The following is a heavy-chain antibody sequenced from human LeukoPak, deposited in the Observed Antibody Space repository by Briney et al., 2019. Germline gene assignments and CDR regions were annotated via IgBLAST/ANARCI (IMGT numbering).Heavy chain of an antibody. CDR1: GFTFSTFS. J-gene: IGHJ4*02. V-gene: IGHV3-23*01. Sequence: GGSLRLSCAASGFTFSTFSMNWVRQAPGKGLEWVSAISGSGGSTYYADSVKGRFTISRDNSKNTLYLQMNSLRAEDTAVYYCAKVAKKGVGATSQFDYWGQGTLVTVSS. CDR2: ISGSGGST. CDR3: AKVAKKGVGATSQFDY. D-gene: IGHD1-26*01.